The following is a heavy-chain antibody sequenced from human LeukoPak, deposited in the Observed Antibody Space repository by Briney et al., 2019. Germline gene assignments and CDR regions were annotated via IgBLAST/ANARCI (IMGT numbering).Heavy chain of an antibody. Sequence: GGPLRLSCAASGFTVSSNYMSWVRQGPGKGLEWVSIMYSNCNTYYADSVKGRFTISRDNSKNTLYLHMNSLRAEDTAVNYCARDRDSSSHFGYWGQGTLVTVSS. V-gene: IGHV3-66*01. J-gene: IGHJ4*02. CDR2: MYSNCNT. D-gene: IGHD6-19*01. CDR1: GFTVSSNY. CDR3: ARDRDSSSHFGY.